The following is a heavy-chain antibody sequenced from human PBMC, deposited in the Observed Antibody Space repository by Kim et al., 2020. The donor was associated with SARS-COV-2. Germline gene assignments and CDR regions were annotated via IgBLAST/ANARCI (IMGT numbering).Heavy chain of an antibody. CDR1: GFTFSSYA. V-gene: IGHV3-23*01. CDR2: ISGSGGST. CDR3: AKDQYYDFWSGYAWGYYYYGMDV. Sequence: GGSLRLSCAASGFTFSSYAMSWVRQAPGKGLEWVSAISGSGGSTYYADSVKGRFTISRDNSKNTLYLQMNSLRAEDTAVYYCAKDQYYDFWSGYAWGYYYYGMDVWGQGTTVTVSS. D-gene: IGHD3-3*01. J-gene: IGHJ6*02.